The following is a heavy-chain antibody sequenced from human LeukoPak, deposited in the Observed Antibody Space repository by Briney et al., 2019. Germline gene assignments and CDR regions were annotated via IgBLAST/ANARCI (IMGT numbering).Heavy chain of an antibody. CDR2: TYYRSKWYD. V-gene: IGHV6-1*01. CDR3: ARDVGNAGWYTFDY. D-gene: IGHD6-19*01. J-gene: IGHJ4*02. Sequence: SQTLSLTCGISGDSVSSKNGAWNWIRQSPSRGLKWVGRTYYRSKWYDDYATSLQGRISISPDTSKNQFSLHLYSVTPEDTAVYYCARDVGNAGWYTFDYWGQGILVTVSS. CDR1: GDSVSSKNGA.